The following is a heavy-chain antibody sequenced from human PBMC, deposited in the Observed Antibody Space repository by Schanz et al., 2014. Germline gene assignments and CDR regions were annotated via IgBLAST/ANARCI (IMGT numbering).Heavy chain of an antibody. D-gene: IGHD3-22*01. CDR3: ARDIQYHYDTSGPVGAFDI. CDR2: INPSGGST. Sequence: QVQLVQSGAEVKKPGSSVKVSCKASGGTFSSYTISWVRQAPGQGLEWMGVINPSGGSTIYAQKFQGRVTMTRDTSTSTVYMELSSLRSDDTAVYYCARDIQYHYDTSGPVGAFDIWGQGTQVTVSS. J-gene: IGHJ4*02. V-gene: IGHV1-46*01. CDR1: GGTFSSYT.